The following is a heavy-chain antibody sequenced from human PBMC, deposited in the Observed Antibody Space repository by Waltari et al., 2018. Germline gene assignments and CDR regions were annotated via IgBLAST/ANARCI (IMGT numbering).Heavy chain of an antibody. CDR3: ARNGPREDQRYYFDY. CDR1: GYSISSGYY. D-gene: IGHD1-1*01. J-gene: IGHJ4*02. V-gene: IGHV4-38-2*01. CDR2: IYHSGGT. Sequence: QVQLQESGPGLVKPSETLSLTCAVSGYSISSGYYWGWIRQPPGKGLEWIGSIYHSGGTYYNPSLKRRVAMSVDTTKNQFSLKPSSVAAADTAGYYCARNGPREDQRYYFDYWGQGTLVTVSS.